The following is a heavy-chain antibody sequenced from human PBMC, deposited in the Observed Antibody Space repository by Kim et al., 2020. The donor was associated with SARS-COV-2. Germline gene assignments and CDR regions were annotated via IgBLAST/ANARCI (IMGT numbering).Heavy chain of an antibody. J-gene: IGHJ6*02. CDR3: ARSLYCSSTSCFYGMDV. V-gene: IGHV3-48*03. Sequence: LTGRFTISRDNAKSSLSLQMNSLRAEDTAVYYCARSLYCSSTSCFYGMDVWGQGTTVTVSS. D-gene: IGHD2-2*01.